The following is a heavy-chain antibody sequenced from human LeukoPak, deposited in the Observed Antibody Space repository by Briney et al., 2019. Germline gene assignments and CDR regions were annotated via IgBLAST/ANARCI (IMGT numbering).Heavy chain of an antibody. CDR1: GFSFSNSG. CDR2: IWYDGSNE. J-gene: IGHJ3*01. CDR3: AREISMFVNAFDL. D-gene: IGHD3-10*02. V-gene: IGHV3-33*01. Sequence: PGGSLRLSCAASGFSFSNSGMHWVRQAPGKGLEWVAVIWYDGSNEYYADAVKGRFIISRDNSKNTVHLQMNSLRVEDTSVYYCAREISMFVNAFDLWGHGTLVAVSS.